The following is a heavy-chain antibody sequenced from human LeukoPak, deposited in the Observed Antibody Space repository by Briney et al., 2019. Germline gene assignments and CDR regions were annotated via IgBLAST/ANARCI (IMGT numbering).Heavy chain of an antibody. CDR2: IYTSGST. CDR3: AKDWELGS. J-gene: IGHJ5*02. CDR1: GASISSFY. D-gene: IGHD1-26*01. V-gene: IGHV4-59*01. Sequence: SETLSLTCSVSGASISSFYWNWIRQPPGKGLEWIGNIYTSGSTNYNPSLKSRVTISVDTSKDQFSLKLTSVTAADTAFYYCAKDWELGSWGQGTLVTVSS.